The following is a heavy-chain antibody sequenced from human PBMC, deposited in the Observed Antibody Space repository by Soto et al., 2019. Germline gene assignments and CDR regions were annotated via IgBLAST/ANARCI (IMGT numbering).Heavy chain of an antibody. CDR1: WFSLSTSGMC. V-gene: IGHV2-70*11. D-gene: IGHD6-19*01. J-gene: IGHJ4*02. Sequence: SGPTLVNPTQTLTLTCSFSWFSLSTSGMCVNWIRQPPGKALEWLARIDWDGDKYYNTSLKTRLTISKDTSKNQVVLTMTNMDPVDTATYYCARVVFSSGRLTFDFWGQGALVTVSS. CDR2: IDWDGDK. CDR3: ARVVFSSGRLTFDF.